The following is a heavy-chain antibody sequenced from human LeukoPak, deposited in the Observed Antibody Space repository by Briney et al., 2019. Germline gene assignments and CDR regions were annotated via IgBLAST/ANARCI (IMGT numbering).Heavy chain of an antibody. J-gene: IGHJ4*01. CDR3: TKDSGTSRPYSFDH. D-gene: IGHD1-26*01. CDR1: GFTFSRFA. V-gene: IGHV3-23*01. CDR2: ITDSGGDT. Sequence: GGSLRLSCTASGFTFSRFAMSWVRQSPGKGLEWVSAITDSGGDTYIADSVKGRFTISRANSENTLFLQMNALRAEDTAIYYCTKDSGTSRPYSFDHWGQGTLVTVSS.